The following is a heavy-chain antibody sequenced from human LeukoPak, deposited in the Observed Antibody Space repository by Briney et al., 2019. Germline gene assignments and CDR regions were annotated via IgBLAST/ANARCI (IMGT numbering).Heavy chain of an antibody. CDR2: ISGGGGST. CDR1: GFTFSSYA. J-gene: IGHJ4*02. Sequence: GGSLRLSCAASGFTFSSYAMSWVRQAPGKGLEWVSAISGGGGSTYYADSVKGRFTISRDNSKNTLYLQMNSLRAEDTAVYYCAKDQEPGYYDILTGLPPNNWGQGTLVTVSS. CDR3: AKDQEPGYYDILTGLPPNN. D-gene: IGHD3-9*01. V-gene: IGHV3-23*01.